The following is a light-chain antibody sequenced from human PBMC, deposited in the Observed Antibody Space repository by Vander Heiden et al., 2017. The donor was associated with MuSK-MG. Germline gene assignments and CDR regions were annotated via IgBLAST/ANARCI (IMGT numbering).Light chain of an antibody. J-gene: IGKJ4*01. V-gene: IGKV1-33*01. CDR2: DAS. Sequence: DIQMTQSPSSLSASVGDRVTITCQASQDISNYLNWYQQKPGKAPKLLIYDASNLETAVPSTFSGRGSARDFTLSIISLLPEDITTSYCCQDYDQPPTFGGGTKVEIK. CDR3: CQDYDQPPT. CDR1: QDISNY.